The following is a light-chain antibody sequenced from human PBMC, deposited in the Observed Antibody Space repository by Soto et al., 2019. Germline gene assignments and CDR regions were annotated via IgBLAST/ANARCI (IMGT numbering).Light chain of an antibody. CDR2: GAS. CDR3: QQYGSSPPMT. J-gene: IGKJ1*01. CDR1: QSVSSSY. Sequence: EIVLTQSPGTLSLSPGERATLSCRASQSVSSSYLAWYQQKPGQAPRLLIYGASSRATGIPDRFSASGSGTDCTLTISRLEPEDFAVYYCQQYGSSPPMTFGQGTNVEIK. V-gene: IGKV3-20*01.